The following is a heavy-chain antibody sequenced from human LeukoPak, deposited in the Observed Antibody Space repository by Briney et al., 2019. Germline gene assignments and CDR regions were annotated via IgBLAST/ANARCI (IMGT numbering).Heavy chain of an antibody. D-gene: IGHD6-19*01. CDR2: ISGSGGST. J-gene: IGHJ4*02. V-gene: IGHV3-23*01. Sequence: GRSLRLSCAASGFTFSSYAMSWVRQAPGRGLEWVSAISGSGGSTYYADSVKGRFTISRDNSKNTLYLQMSSLRAEDTAVYYCAKGKSSGWYYFDYWGQGTLVTVSS. CDR3: AKGKSSGWYYFDY. CDR1: GFTFSSYA.